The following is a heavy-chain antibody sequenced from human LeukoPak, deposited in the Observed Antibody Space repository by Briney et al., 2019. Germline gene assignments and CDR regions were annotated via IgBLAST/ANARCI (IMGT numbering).Heavy chain of an antibody. Sequence: PSETLSLTCSVSGYSISSGYYWSWIRQPPGKGLEWIGYIYYSGSTNYNPSLKSRVTMSVDTSKNQFSLKLTSVTAADSAVYYCARNYCTGGSCYVNDDWGQGTLVTVSS. CDR2: IYYSGST. D-gene: IGHD2-15*01. V-gene: IGHV4-61*01. CDR3: ARNYCTGGSCYVNDD. J-gene: IGHJ4*02. CDR1: GYSISSGYY.